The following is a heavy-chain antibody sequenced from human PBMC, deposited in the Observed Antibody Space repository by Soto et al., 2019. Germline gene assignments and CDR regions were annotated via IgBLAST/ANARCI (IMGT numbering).Heavy chain of an antibody. CDR3: AGWGPNVCY. CDR2: IDPEGSGK. Sequence: EAQLVHSGGGLVQPGGSLRLSCEASAFSLRSFWMNWVRQSPRKGLEWVSNIDPEGSGKVYVDSVKGRFTVSRDNTQNSVYLQMDSLRAEDTAVYYCAGWGPNVCYWGQGSLVTVSS. V-gene: IGHV3-7*01. D-gene: IGHD3-16*01. J-gene: IGHJ4*02. CDR1: AFSLRSFW.